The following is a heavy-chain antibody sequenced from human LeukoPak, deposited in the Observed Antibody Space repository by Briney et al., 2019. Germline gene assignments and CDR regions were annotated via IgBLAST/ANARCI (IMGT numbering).Heavy chain of an antibody. CDR3: VRNNAMDV. V-gene: IGHV3-7*03. CDR2: VDRDGSET. Sequence: GGSLRLSCAASGFTVSNKYMSWVRQVPGRGPEWVANVDRDGSETYYLDSVKGRFTISRDNAKNSLYLQMNSLRAEDTALYYCVRNNAMDVWGQGTTVIVSS. CDR1: GFTVSNKY. D-gene: IGHD2-8*01. J-gene: IGHJ6*02.